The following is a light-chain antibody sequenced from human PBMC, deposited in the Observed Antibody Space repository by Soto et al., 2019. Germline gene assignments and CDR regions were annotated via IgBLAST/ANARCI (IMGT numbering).Light chain of an antibody. V-gene: IGKV1-5*03. J-gene: IGKJ2*01. CDR2: QAS. CDR1: HSISVW. Sequence: DIQMTQSPSTLSSSVGDRVTITCRASHSISVWLAWYQQKPGKAPKLLIYQASTLESGVPSRFSGRGSGTDFTLTISSLQPDDFATYYCQQYYTYPYTLGQGTKLEI. CDR3: QQYYTYPYT.